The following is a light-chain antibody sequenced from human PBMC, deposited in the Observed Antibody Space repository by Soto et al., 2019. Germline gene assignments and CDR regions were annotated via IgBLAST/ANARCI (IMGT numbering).Light chain of an antibody. V-gene: IGLV2-14*01. J-gene: IGLJ2*01. Sequence: QSALTQPASVSGSPGQSITISCTGTSSDVGGYNYVSWYQQHPGKAPKLMIYDVSNRPSGVSNRFSGSKSGNTASLTISGLQAEDAADYFCSSYTSSSTLVVFGGGTQRPS. CDR3: SSYTSSSTLVV. CDR1: SSDVGGYNY. CDR2: DVS.